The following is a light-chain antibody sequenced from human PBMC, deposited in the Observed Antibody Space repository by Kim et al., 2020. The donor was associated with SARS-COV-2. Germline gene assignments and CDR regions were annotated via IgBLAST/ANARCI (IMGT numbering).Light chain of an antibody. Sequence: SYELTQPPSVSVSPGQTASITCSGDKLGDKYACWYQQKPGQSPVLVIYQDSKRPSGIPERFSGSSSGNTATLTISGTQAMDEADYYCQAWDSSVVFGGGTQLTV. V-gene: IGLV3-1*01. J-gene: IGLJ2*01. CDR1: KLGDKY. CDR2: QDS. CDR3: QAWDSSVV.